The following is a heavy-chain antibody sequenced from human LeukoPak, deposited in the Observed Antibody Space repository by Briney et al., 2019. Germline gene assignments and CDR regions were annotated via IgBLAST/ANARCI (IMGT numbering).Heavy chain of an antibody. CDR2: IYSDNT. V-gene: IGHV3-53*01. Sequence: GGSLRLSCTVSGFTVSSNSMSWVRQAPGKGLEWVSFIYSDNTHYSNSVKGRFTISRDNTKNTQYLQMNSLRAEDTAVYYCARRAGAYSHPYDYWGQGTLVTVSS. J-gene: IGHJ4*02. CDR1: GFTVSSNS. CDR3: ARRAGAYSHPYDY. D-gene: IGHD4/OR15-4a*01.